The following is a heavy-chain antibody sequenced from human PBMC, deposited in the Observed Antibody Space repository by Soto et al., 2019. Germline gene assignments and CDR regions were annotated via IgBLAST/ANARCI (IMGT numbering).Heavy chain of an antibody. CDR2: ISSNGGST. Sequence: PGGSLRLSCAASGFTFSSYAMHWVRQAPGKGLEYVSAISSNGGSTYYANSVKGRFTISRDNSKNTLYLQMGSLRAEDMAVYYCARDPNSSGWYYSFDYWGQGTLVTVSS. V-gene: IGHV3-64*01. J-gene: IGHJ4*02. CDR3: ARDPNSSGWYYSFDY. D-gene: IGHD6-19*01. CDR1: GFTFSSYA.